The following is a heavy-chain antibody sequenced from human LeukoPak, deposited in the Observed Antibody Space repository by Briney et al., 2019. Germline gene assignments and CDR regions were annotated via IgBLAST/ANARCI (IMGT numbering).Heavy chain of an antibody. J-gene: IGHJ4*02. CDR1: GDSISSRDYY. CDR3: ARGAVGDY. D-gene: IGHD4-23*01. CDR2: IYYSGST. Sequence: SQTLSLTCSVSGDSISSRDYYWSWIRQPPGKGLEWIGYIYYSGSTSYNPSLKSRVTISVDTSKNQFSLKLSSVTAADTAVYYCARGAVGDYWGQGTLVTVSS. V-gene: IGHV4-30-4*08.